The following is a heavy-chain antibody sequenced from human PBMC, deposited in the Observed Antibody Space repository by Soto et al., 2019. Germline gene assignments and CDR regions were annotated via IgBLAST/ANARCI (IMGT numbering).Heavy chain of an antibody. Sequence: PSETLSLTYTVAGGSISSYYWSWIRQPPGKGLEWIGYIYYSGSTNYNPSLKSRVTISVDTSKDQFSLKLSSVTAADTAVYYCARTLYYDFWSGRTSYYYGMDVWGQGTTVTVSS. CDR1: GGSISSYY. CDR2: IYYSGST. D-gene: IGHD3-3*01. V-gene: IGHV4-59*01. J-gene: IGHJ6*02. CDR3: ARTLYYDFWSGRTSYYYGMDV.